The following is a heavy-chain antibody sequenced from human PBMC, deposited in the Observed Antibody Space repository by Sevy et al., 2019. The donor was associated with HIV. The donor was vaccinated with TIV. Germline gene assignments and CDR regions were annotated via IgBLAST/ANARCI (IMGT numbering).Heavy chain of an antibody. CDR2: ISWNSGSI. D-gene: IGHD6-13*01. J-gene: IGHJ6*02. Sequence: GGSLRLSCAASGFTFDDYAMHWVRQAPGKGLEWVSGISWNSGSIGYADSVKGRFTISRDNSKNSLYLLRNSLRAEDTALYYCAKDIFQARGIAAAGPKNYYGMDVWGQGTTVTVSS. V-gene: IGHV3-9*01. CDR1: GFTFDDYA. CDR3: AKDIFQARGIAAAGPKNYYGMDV.